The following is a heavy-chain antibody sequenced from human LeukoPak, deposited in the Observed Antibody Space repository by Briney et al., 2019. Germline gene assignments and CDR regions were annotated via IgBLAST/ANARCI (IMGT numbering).Heavy chain of an antibody. CDR2: IYYSGST. V-gene: IGHV4-59*01. J-gene: IGHJ4*02. D-gene: IGHD3-3*01. CDR1: GGSISSYY. CDR3: ARAGSGAGSHFGD. Sequence: SETLSLTCTVSGGSISSYYWSWIRQPPGRGLEWIGYIYYSGSTNYNPSLKSRVTISVDTSKNQFSLKLSSVTAADTAVYYCARAGSGAGSHFGDWGQGTLVTVSS.